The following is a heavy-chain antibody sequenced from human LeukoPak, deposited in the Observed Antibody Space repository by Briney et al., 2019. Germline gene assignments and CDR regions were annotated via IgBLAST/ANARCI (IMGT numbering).Heavy chain of an antibody. D-gene: IGHD5-24*01. Sequence: ASVKVSCKASGYTFTSYYMHWVRQAPGQGLEWMGMINPSGGSTSYAQKFQGRVTITRDTSASTAYMELSSLRSEDTAVYYCARDRGGYKPFDYWGQGTLVTVSS. J-gene: IGHJ4*02. CDR2: INPSGGST. CDR1: GYTFTSYY. CDR3: ARDRGGYKPFDY. V-gene: IGHV1-46*01.